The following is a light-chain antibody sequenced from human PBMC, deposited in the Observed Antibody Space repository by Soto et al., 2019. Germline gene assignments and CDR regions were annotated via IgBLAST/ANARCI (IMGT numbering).Light chain of an antibody. V-gene: IGLV1-51*01. CDR1: SSNIGNND. CDR2: GSN. J-gene: IGLJ2*01. Sequence: QSVLTQPPSVSAAPGQRITISCSGSSSNIGNNDVAWYQQLPGTAPKLLIYGSNKRLSGISDRFSGSRSGTSATLGITGLQTGDEADYYCATWDNSLSAVLFGGRTKLTVL. CDR3: ATWDNSLSAVL.